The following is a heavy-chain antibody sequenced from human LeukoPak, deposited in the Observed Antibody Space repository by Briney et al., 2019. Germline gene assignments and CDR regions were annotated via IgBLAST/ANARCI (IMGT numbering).Heavy chain of an antibody. D-gene: IGHD3-22*01. CDR3: ASSGSGYYYYFQH. CDR1: GGSISSYY. V-gene: IGHV4-4*07. CDR2: IYTSGGT. Sequence: SETLSLTCTVSGGSISSYYWSWIRQPAGKGLEWIGRIYTSGGTNYNPSLKSRVIMSVDTPKNQFSLKLSSVTAADTAVYHCASSGSGYYYYFQHWGQGTLVTVSS. J-gene: IGHJ1*01.